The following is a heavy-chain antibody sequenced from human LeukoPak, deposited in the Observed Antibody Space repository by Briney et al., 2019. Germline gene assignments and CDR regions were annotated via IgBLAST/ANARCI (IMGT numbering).Heavy chain of an antibody. D-gene: IGHD4-17*01. V-gene: IGHV3-7*01. CDR3: ARNNDGDWYYFDY. CDR2: INQDGSEK. J-gene: IGHJ4*02. CDR1: GFTFRSYG. Sequence: GGSLRLSCAASGFTFRSYGMNWVRQAPGKGLEWVANINQDGSEKYYVDSVKGRFTISRDNAKNSLYLQMNSLRAEDTAVYYCARNNDGDWYYFDYWGQGTLVTVSS.